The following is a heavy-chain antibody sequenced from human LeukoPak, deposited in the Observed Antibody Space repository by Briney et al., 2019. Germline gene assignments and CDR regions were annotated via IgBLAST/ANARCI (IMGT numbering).Heavy chain of an antibody. J-gene: IGHJ4*02. CDR1: GYTFTAYY. V-gene: IGHV1-2*02. Sequence: ASVKVSCKTSGYTFTAYYMYWLRQAPGQGLECMGWIYPNSGATGYAQNFQVRVTMTRDTSVSTIYMELSRLRSDDTAVYYCARDGVSTTPDFDYWGQGTLVTVSS. D-gene: IGHD2-8*01. CDR3: ARDGVSTTPDFDY. CDR2: IYPNSGAT.